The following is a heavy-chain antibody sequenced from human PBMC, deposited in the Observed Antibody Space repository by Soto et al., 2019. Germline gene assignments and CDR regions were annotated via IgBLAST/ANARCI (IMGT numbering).Heavy chain of an antibody. D-gene: IGHD6-6*01. CDR1: GDSLRGQS. CDR2: LDQSGGT. J-gene: IGHJ6*02. V-gene: IGHV4-34*01. CDR3: ARGSRIAARPGWYYGMDV. Sequence: PSETLSLTCAVVGDSLRGQSWNWIRQSPGKGLEWIGELDQSGGTNYNPSLKSRAIISDDTSKNQFSLTLTSVTAADTAVYYCARGSRIAARPGWYYGMDVWGQGTTVTVSS.